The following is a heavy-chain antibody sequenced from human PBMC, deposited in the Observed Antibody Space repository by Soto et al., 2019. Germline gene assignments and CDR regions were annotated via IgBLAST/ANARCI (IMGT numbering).Heavy chain of an antibody. CDR1: GGSISSGGYS. CDR2: IYHSGST. D-gene: IGHD1-7*01. Sequence: QLQLQESGSGLVKPSQTLSLTCAVSGGSISSGGYSWSWIRQPPGKGLEWIGYIYHSGSTYYNPSLKSRVTISVDRSKNQFSLTLSSVTAADTAVYYCARAGITGTSDAFDIWGQGTMVTVSS. J-gene: IGHJ3*02. V-gene: IGHV4-30-2*01. CDR3: ARAGITGTSDAFDI.